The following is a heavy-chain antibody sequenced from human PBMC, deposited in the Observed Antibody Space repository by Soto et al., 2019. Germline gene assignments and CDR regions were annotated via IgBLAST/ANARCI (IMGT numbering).Heavy chain of an antibody. J-gene: IGHJ4*02. Sequence: SETLSHTCTVSGGSIRSGDYYWSWIRQPPGKGLEWIWYIYYSGSTYYNPSLKSRVTISVDTSKNQFSLKLSSVTAADTAVYYCARSIWSGYFNFDYWGQGTLVTVSS. CDR1: GGSIRSGDYY. D-gene: IGHD3-3*01. CDR2: IYYSGST. CDR3: ARSIWSGYFNFDY. V-gene: IGHV4-30-4*01.